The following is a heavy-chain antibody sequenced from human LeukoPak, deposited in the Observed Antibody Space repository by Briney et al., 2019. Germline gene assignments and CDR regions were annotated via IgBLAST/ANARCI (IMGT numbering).Heavy chain of an antibody. V-gene: IGHV3-66*02. J-gene: IGHJ6*02. D-gene: IGHD4/OR15-4a*01. CDR2: IYSGGST. Sequence: PGGSLRLSCAASGFTVSSNYMSWVRQAPGKGLEWVSVIYSGGSTYYADSVKGRFTISRDNSKNTLYIQMNSLRAEDTAVYYCARYLTYYYYYGMDVWGQGTTVTVSS. CDR1: GFTVSSNY. CDR3: ARYLTYYYYYGMDV.